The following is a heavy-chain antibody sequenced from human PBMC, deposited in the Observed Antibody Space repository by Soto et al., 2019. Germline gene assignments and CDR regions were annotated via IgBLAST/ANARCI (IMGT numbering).Heavy chain of an antibody. CDR3: ARHKLWMATINNDDFDV. CDR2: IYPGDSDT. V-gene: IGHV5-51*01. D-gene: IGHD2-21*01. CDR1: GYTFNTYW. Sequence: GESLKISCKGSGYTFNTYWIGWVRQMPGKGLEWMGFIYPGDSDTTYSPSFQGQVTISVDKSISTAYLQWSSLKVSDTAIYYCARHKLWMATINNDDFDVWGQGKKVTVSS. J-gene: IGHJ3*01.